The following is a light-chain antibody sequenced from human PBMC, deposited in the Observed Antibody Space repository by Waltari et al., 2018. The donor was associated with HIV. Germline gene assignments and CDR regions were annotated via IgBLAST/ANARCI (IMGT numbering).Light chain of an antibody. Sequence: QSALTQPPSASGSPGQSVTISCAGTSSDVGAYNPVPSYHHPPGQPPKPLISEVSKRPSGVPERFAGSKSGNTASLTVSGLQAEDEADYYCTSYAGNNLIFGGGTKMTVL. CDR2: EVS. CDR1: SSDVGAYNP. J-gene: IGLJ2*01. V-gene: IGLV2-8*01. CDR3: TSYAGNNLI.